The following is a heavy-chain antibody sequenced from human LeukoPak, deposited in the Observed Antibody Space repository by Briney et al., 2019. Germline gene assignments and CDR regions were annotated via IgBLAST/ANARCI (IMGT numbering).Heavy chain of an antibody. CDR2: ISSSSSYI. CDR1: GFTFSSYS. V-gene: IGHV3-21*01. CDR3: APYPLGGDFQH. D-gene: IGHD4-23*01. Sequence: PGGSLRLACAASGFTFSSYSMNWVRQAPGKGLEWVSSISSSSSYIYYADSVKGRFTISRDNAKNSLYLQMNSLRAEDTAVYYCAPYPLGGDFQHWGQGTLVTVSS. J-gene: IGHJ1*01.